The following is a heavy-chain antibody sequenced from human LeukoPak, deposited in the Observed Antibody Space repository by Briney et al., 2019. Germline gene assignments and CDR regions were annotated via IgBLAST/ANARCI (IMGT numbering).Heavy chain of an antibody. CDR1: GYTFTSYD. J-gene: IGHJ4*02. CDR2: MNPNSGNT. D-gene: IGHD4-17*01. V-gene: IGHV1-8*03. Sequence: GASVKVSCKASGYTFTSYDINWVRQATGQGLEWMGWMNPNSGNTGYAQKFQGRVTITADKSTSTAYMELSSLRSEDTAVYYCARGSTVTTFDYWGQGTLVTVSS. CDR3: ARGSTVTTFDY.